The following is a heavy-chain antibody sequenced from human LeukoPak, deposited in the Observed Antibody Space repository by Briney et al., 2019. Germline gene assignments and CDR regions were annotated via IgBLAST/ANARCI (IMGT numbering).Heavy chain of an antibody. Sequence: ASVKVSCKASGYTFTGYYMHWVRQAPGQGLEWMGWINPNSGGTNYAQKFQGRVTMTRDTSISTAYMELSRLRSDDTAVYYCARDRRFTFGDYAKYYFDYWGQGTPVTVSS. CDR2: INPNSGGT. D-gene: IGHD3-10*01. J-gene: IGHJ4*02. CDR1: GYTFTGYY. V-gene: IGHV1-2*02. CDR3: ARDRRFTFGDYAKYYFDY.